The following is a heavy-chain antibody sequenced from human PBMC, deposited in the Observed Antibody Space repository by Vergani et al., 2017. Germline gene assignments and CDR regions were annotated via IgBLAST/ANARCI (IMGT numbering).Heavy chain of an antibody. J-gene: IGHJ3*02. V-gene: IGHV1-2*02. Sequence: QVQLVQSGAEVKKPGASVKVSCKASGYTFTGYYMHWVRQAPGQGLEWMGWINPNSGGTNYAQKFQGRVTITRDTSASTAYMELSSLRFEDTAVYYCARDASMGGWNGGIAFDIWGQGTMVTVSS. D-gene: IGHD1-1*01. CDR1: GYTFTGYY. CDR3: ARDASMGGWNGGIAFDI. CDR2: INPNSGGT.